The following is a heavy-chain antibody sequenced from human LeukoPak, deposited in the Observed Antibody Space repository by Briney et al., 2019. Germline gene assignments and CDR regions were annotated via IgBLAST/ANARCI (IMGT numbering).Heavy chain of an antibody. D-gene: IGHD2-15*01. V-gene: IGHV3-23*01. J-gene: IGHJ6*03. CDR2: VSSSGGTT. Sequence: PGGSLRLSCAASGFTFSSYGMSWVRQAPGKGLERVSAVSSSGGTTYYADSVKGRFTTSRDNSKNTLSLQMNSLRAEDTATYYCAKNGDRGAYCSGGSCYPYYYYYMDVWGKGTTVTISS. CDR1: GFTFSSYG. CDR3: AKNGDRGAYCSGGSCYPYYYYYMDV.